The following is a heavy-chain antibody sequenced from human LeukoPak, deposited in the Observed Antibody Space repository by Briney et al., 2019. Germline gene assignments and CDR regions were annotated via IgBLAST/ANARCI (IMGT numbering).Heavy chain of an antibody. CDR1: GGSISSSNW. J-gene: IGHJ4*02. V-gene: IGHV4-4*02. CDR2: IYHSGST. Sequence: SETLSLTCAVSGGSISSSNWWSWVRQPPGKGLEWIGEIYHSGSTNYNPSLMSRVTISVNTSKNQFSLKLSSVTAADTAVYYCARLWFGVKTFAYWGQGTLVTVSS. CDR3: ARLWFGVKTFAY. D-gene: IGHD3-10*01.